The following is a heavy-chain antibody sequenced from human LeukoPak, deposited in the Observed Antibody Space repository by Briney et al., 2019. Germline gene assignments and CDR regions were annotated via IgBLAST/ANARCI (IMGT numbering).Heavy chain of an antibody. D-gene: IGHD2-2*01. Sequence: PSETLSLTCAVYGGSFSGYYWSWIRQPPGKGLEWIGKINHSGSTNYNPSLKSRVTISVDASKNQFSLKLSSVTAADTAVYYCARGGTYCSSTSCYRTPRTKYYFDYWGQGTLVTVSS. CDR1: GGSFSGYY. CDR3: ARGGTYCSSTSCYRTPRTKYYFDY. CDR2: INHSGST. J-gene: IGHJ4*02. V-gene: IGHV4-34*01.